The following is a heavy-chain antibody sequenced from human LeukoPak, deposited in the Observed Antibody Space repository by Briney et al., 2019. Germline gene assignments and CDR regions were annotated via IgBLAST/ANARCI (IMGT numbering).Heavy chain of an antibody. Sequence: QPGGSLRLSCAASGFTFSSYSMNWVRQAPGKGLEWVSYISSSSSTIYYADSVKGRFTISRDNAKNSLCLQMNSLRAEDTAVYYCASYSNYVDYWGQGTLVTVSS. CDR3: ASYSNYVDY. V-gene: IGHV3-48*01. CDR2: ISSSSSTI. D-gene: IGHD4-11*01. J-gene: IGHJ4*02. CDR1: GFTFSSYS.